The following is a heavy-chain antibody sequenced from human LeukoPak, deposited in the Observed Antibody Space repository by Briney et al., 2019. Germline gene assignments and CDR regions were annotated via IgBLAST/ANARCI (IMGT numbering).Heavy chain of an antibody. V-gene: IGHV4-34*01. CDR1: GGSFSGYY. CDR3: ARSRIAARSALGHCYYMDV. Sequence: SETLSLTCAVYGGSFSGYYWSWIRQPPGKGLEWIGEINHSGSTNYNPSLKSRVTISVDTSKNQFSLKLSSVTAADTAVYYCARSRIAARSALGHCYYMDVWGKGTTVTVSS. D-gene: IGHD6-6*01. J-gene: IGHJ6*03. CDR2: INHSGST.